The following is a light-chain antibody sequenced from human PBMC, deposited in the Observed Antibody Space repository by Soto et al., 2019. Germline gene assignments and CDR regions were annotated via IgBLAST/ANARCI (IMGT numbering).Light chain of an antibody. CDR1: KSSLGNNY. CDR2: DNN. Sequence: QAVVTQPPSVSAAPGQRVTISCSGSKSSLGNNYVSWYQQLPGTAPKLLIYDNNNRASGIPDRFSDSKSGTSATLGITGLQTGDEADYYCGTWDTSLSVVVFGGGTKLTVL. CDR3: GTWDTSLSVVV. V-gene: IGLV1-51*01. J-gene: IGLJ2*01.